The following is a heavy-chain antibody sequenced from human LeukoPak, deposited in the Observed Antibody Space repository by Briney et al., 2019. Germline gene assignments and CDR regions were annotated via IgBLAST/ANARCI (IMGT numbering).Heavy chain of an antibody. D-gene: IGHD6-13*01. CDR2: ISYDGSNK. J-gene: IGHJ1*01. CDR1: GFIFSSHG. CDR3: AKGSSSWKEGEYFQH. Sequence: GGSLRLSCAASGFIFSSHGMHWVRQAPGKGLEWVAVISYDGSNKYYADSVKGRFTISRDNSKNTLYLQMNSLRAEDTAVYYYAKGSSSWKEGEYFQHWGQGTLVTVSS. V-gene: IGHV3-30*18.